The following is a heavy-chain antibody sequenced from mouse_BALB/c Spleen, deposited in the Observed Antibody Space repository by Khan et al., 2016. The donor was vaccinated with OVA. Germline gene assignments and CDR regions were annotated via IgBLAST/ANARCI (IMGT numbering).Heavy chain of an antibody. CDR2: INTNTGEP. Sequence: QIQLVQSGPELKKPGETVKISCKASGYTFTNYGMNWVKQAPGKGLKWMGWINTNTGEPTYAEEFKGRFAFSLETSASTAYLQINNLKNEDTAKYFCAIGNYYGSNFWFAYWGQGTLVTVSA. J-gene: IGHJ3*01. V-gene: IGHV9-3*02. CDR3: AIGNYYGSNFWFAY. CDR1: GYTFTNYG. D-gene: IGHD1-1*01.